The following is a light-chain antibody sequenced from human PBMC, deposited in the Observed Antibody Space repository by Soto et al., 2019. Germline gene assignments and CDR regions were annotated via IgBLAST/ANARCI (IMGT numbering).Light chain of an antibody. CDR1: ESLIGW. V-gene: IGKV1-5*01. CDR2: DAS. Sequence: DIQLTQSPSTLSASVGDTVTISCRARESLIGWLAWYQQRPGSAPKLLIYDASSLEGGVPSRFTGDRSGTEFSLTIASLQPDDFGTYYCQQYKSYPWTFGQGTKVDIK. CDR3: QQYKSYPWT. J-gene: IGKJ1*01.